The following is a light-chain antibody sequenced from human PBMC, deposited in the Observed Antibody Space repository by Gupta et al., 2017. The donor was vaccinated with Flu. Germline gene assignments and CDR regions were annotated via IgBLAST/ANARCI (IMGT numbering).Light chain of an antibody. Sequence: DIQMTQSPSSLSASVGDRVTISCRASQVINNYLAWYQQKPRKVPKLLIYAASTLQSGVPSRFSGSGSGTDFTLTISSLQPEDVATYYCQKYNSAPETFGHGTKVEIK. CDR1: QVINNY. CDR3: QKYNSAPET. V-gene: IGKV1-27*01. J-gene: IGKJ1*01. CDR2: AAS.